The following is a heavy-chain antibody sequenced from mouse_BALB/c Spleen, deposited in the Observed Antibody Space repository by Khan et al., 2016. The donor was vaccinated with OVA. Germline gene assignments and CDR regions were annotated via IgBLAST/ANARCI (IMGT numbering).Heavy chain of an antibody. CDR1: GYTFTNYV. CDR3: ASFHGAY. V-gene: IGHV9-3-1*01. J-gene: IGHJ2*01. CDR2: INTYTGEP. D-gene: IGHD1-1*01. Sequence: QIQLVQSGPELKKPGETVKISCKASGYTFTNYVMNWVKQAPGKGLKWMGWINTYTGEPTYADDFKGRFAFSFETSASTAYLQINILKNEDAATYCCASFHGAYWGQGTTLTVSS.